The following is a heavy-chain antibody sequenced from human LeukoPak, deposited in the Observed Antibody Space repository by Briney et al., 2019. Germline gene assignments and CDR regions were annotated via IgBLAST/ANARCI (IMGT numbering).Heavy chain of an antibody. D-gene: IGHD2-2*01. CDR2: IYYSGST. V-gene: IGHV4-39*01. J-gene: IGHJ4*02. CDR3: ARRYCSSTSCPGLFDY. CDR1: GGSISSSSYY. Sequence: SETLSLTCTVSGGSISSSSYYWGWIRQPPGKGLEWIGSIYYSGSTYYNPSLKSRVTISVDTSKNQFSLKLSSVTAADTAVYYCARRYCSSTSCPGLFDYWGQGTLVTVSS.